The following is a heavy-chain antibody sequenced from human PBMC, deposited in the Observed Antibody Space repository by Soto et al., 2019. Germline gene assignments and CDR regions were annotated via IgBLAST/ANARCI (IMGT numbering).Heavy chain of an antibody. V-gene: IGHV4-31*03. D-gene: IGHD1-1*01. CDR1: GVSINSGGYY. CDR2: IYYTGHT. J-gene: IGHJ3*02. CDR3: ARGSQLERDALDI. Sequence: QVQLQESGPGLVKPSQTLSLTCSVSGVSINSGGYYWSWIRHHPGKGLEWIGYIYYTGHTFYNPSLKSRVAMSLDTSKNQFSLKLISVTAADTAVYYCARGSQLERDALDIWGQGTMVTVSS.